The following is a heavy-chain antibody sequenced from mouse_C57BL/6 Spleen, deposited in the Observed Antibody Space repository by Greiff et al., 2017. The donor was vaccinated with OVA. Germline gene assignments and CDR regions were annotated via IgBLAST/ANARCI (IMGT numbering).Heavy chain of an antibody. CDR1: GYSITSGYD. V-gene: IGHV3-1*01. J-gene: IGHJ3*01. CDR3: AREGGYYGSSSWFAY. CDR2: ISYSGST. D-gene: IGHD1-1*01. Sequence: EVQVVESGPGMVKPSQSLSLTCTVTGYSITSGYDWHWIRHFPGNKLEWMGYISYSGSTNYNPSLKSRISITHDTSKNHFFLKLNSVTTEDTATYYCAREGGYYGSSSWFAYWGQGTLVTVSA.